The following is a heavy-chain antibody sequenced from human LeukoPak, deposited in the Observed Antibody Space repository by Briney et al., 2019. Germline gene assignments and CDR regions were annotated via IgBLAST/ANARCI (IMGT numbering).Heavy chain of an antibody. CDR2: IYHSGRT. V-gene: IGHV4-38-2*02. CDR1: GYSISSGYY. Sequence: SETLSLTCTVSGYSISSGYYWGWIRQPPGKGLEWIGSIYHSGRTFYNPSLKSRVTISVDTSKNQFSLKLSSVTAADTAVYYCAKLGSWSAFDIWSQGTMVTVSS. CDR3: AKLGSWSAFDI. D-gene: IGHD6-13*01. J-gene: IGHJ3*02.